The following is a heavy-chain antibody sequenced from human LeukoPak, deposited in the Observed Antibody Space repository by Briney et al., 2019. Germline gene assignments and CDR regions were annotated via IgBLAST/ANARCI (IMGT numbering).Heavy chain of an antibody. CDR3: AKGGRFGELLYFDY. CDR2: IRYDGSNK. D-gene: IGHD3-10*01. J-gene: IGHJ4*02. Sequence: GGSLRLSCAASGFTLSSYGMHWVRQAPGKGLEWVAFIRYDGSNKYYADSVKGRFTISRDNSKNTLYLQMNSLRAEDTAVYYCAKGGRFGELLYFDYWGQGTLVTVSS. CDR1: GFTLSSYG. V-gene: IGHV3-30*02.